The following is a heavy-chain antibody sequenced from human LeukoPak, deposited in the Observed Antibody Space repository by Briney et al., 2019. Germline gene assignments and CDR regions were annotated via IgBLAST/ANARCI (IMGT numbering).Heavy chain of an antibody. CDR2: ISYDGSNK. J-gene: IGHJ4*02. Sequence: PGGSLRLSCAASGFTFSSYSMHWVRQAPGKGLEWVAVISYDGSNKYYADSVKGRFTISRDNSKNTLYLQMNSLRAEDTAVYYCAKVGYGDLYYFDYWGQGTLVTVSS. CDR3: AKVGYGDLYYFDY. CDR1: GFTFSSYS. D-gene: IGHD4-17*01. V-gene: IGHV3-30*04.